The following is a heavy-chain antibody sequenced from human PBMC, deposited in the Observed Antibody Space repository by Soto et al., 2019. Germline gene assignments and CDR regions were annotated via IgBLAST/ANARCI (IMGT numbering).Heavy chain of an antibody. V-gene: IGHV1-46*01. D-gene: IGHD2-15*01. Sequence: ASVKVSCKASGYSFTSYSIHWVRQAPGQGLEWMGIINPSDGSTSFAQKFQGRVTVTRDTSTSTVYMDLSSLRSEDMAVYYCARHAVALAADTPFYGMDVWGQGTTVTVSS. CDR2: INPSDGST. CDR3: ARHAVALAADTPFYGMDV. CDR1: GYSFTSYS. J-gene: IGHJ6*02.